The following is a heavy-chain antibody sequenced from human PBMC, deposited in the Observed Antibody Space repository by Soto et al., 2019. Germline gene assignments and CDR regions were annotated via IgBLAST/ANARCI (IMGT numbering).Heavy chain of an antibody. D-gene: IGHD5-18*01. CDR2: IYPGDSDT. V-gene: IGHV5-51*01. Sequence: GESLKISCKGSGYSFTSYWIGWVRQMPGKGLEWMGIIYPGDSDTRYSPSFQGQVTISADKSISTAYLQWSSLKASDTAMYYCVRPRGGYNYDDAFDVWGQGTTVTVSS. J-gene: IGHJ3*01. CDR3: VRPRGGYNYDDAFDV. CDR1: GYSFTSYW.